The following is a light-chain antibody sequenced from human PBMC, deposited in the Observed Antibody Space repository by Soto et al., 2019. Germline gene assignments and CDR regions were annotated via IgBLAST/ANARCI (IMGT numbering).Light chain of an antibody. CDR3: SSYAGSNNYV. CDR1: SSDVGAYNY. V-gene: IGLV2-8*01. Sequence: QSALTQPPSASGSPGQSVTISCTGTSSDVGAYNYLSWYQQHPGKAPKLMIYEVSKRPSGVPDRFSGSKSGNTASLTVSGLKAEDEADYYCSSYAGSNNYVCGTGTKLTVL. J-gene: IGLJ1*01. CDR2: EVS.